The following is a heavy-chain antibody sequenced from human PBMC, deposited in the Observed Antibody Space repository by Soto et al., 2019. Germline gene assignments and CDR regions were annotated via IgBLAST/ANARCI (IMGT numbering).Heavy chain of an antibody. CDR2: TYYRSKWYY. D-gene: IGHD5-18*01. Sequence: LSQTLSLTCAISGDSVSIYSGAWNWIRQSPSRGLEWLGRTYYRSKWYYDYAESVKSRIIISVDTSKNQFSLQLNSVTPEDAAVYYCTNDPGHSLDYWGKGTQVTGSS. V-gene: IGHV6-1*01. CDR1: GDSVSIYSGA. J-gene: IGHJ4*02. CDR3: TNDPGHSLDY.